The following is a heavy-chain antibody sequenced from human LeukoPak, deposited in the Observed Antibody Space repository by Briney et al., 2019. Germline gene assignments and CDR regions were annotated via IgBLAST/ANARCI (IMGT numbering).Heavy chain of an antibody. CDR2: ISYSGST. D-gene: IGHD3-22*01. CDR3: ARRHYYNGRAYYFLDY. CDR1: GGSISGYY. J-gene: IGHJ4*02. Sequence: PSETLSLTCSVSGGSISGYYWTWIRQPPGKGLQWIGYISYSGSTNYNPSLKSRVTISLHTSKNQFSLRLSSLTAADTAVYYCARRHYYNGRAYYFLDYWGQGTLVTVSS. V-gene: IGHV4-59*01.